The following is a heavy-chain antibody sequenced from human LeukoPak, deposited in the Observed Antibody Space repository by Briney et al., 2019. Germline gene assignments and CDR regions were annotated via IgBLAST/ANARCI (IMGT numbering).Heavy chain of an antibody. V-gene: IGHV4-4*07. D-gene: IGHD4-17*01. J-gene: IGHJ4*02. Sequence: SETLSLTCTVSGGSISSYYWSWIRQPAGKGLEWIGRIYTSGSTNYNPSLKSRVTMSVDTSKNQFSLKLSSVTAADTAVYYCARVPPFRGYGDYGIFDYWAREPWSPSPQ. CDR2: IYTSGST. CDR1: GGSISSYY. CDR3: ARVPPFRGYGDYGIFDY.